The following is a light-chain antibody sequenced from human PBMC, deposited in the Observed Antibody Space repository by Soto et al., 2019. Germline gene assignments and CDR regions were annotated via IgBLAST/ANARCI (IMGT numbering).Light chain of an antibody. V-gene: IGKV3-11*01. CDR1: QSVNSY. Sequence: EIVLTQSPATLSLSPGERATLSCRASQSVNSYLAWFQQKPGQAPRLLIYDASNRATGIPARFSGSGSVTDFTLTINSLEPEDFAVYYCQQRSNWPLTFGGGTNVEIK. J-gene: IGKJ4*01. CDR3: QQRSNWPLT. CDR2: DAS.